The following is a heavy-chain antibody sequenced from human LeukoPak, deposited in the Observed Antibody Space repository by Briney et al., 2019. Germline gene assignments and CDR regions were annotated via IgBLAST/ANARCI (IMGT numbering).Heavy chain of an antibody. CDR3: ARHGGHYSPFDI. J-gene: IGHJ3*02. CDR2: IYYSGST. CDR1: GGSISSYY. Sequence: SSETLSLTCTVSGGSISSYYWSWIRQPPGKGLEWIGYIYYSGSTNYNPSLKSRVTISVDTSKNQFSLKLSSVTAADTAVYYCARHGGHYSPFDIWGQGTMVTVSS. V-gene: IGHV4-59*08. D-gene: IGHD3-22*01.